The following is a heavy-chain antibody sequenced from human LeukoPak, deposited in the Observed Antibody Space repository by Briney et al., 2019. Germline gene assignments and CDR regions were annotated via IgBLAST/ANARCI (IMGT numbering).Heavy chain of an antibody. J-gene: IGHJ4*02. V-gene: IGHV3-48*03. D-gene: IGHD1-26*01. CDR1: GFTFSSYE. Sequence: GGSLRLSCAASGFTFSSYEMHWVRQAPGKGLEWVSYISSSGSTIFYADSVKGRFTISRDNAKDSLCLQMNSLRAEDTAVYYCAREGSYYFDYWGQGTLVTVSS. CDR2: ISSSGSTI. CDR3: AREGSYYFDY.